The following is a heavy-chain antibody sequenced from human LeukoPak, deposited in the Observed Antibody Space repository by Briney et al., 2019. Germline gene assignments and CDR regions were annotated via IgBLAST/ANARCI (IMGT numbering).Heavy chain of an antibody. Sequence: GESLKISCKGSGYHFPNYWIGWVRPMPGKGLEWMGVIYPGDSNTKYSPSFQGQVTISADKSISTAYVQWSSLKASDTAMYYCATTQYCSGGSCYLPYYYSMDVWGQGTTVTVSS. V-gene: IGHV5-51*01. CDR3: ATTQYCSGGSCYLPYYYSMDV. CDR1: GYHFPNYW. D-gene: IGHD2-15*01. CDR2: IYPGDSNT. J-gene: IGHJ6*02.